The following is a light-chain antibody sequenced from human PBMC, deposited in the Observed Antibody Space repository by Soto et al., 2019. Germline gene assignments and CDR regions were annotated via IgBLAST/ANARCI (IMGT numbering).Light chain of an antibody. Sequence: QSALTQPASVSGSPGQSITISCTGTSGDVGSYNLVSWYQQHPGKAPKLMIYEGSKRPSGVSNRFSGSKSGNTASLTISGLQAEDEADYYCCSYAGSSPGVFGTGTKVTVL. V-gene: IGLV2-23*01. J-gene: IGLJ1*01. CDR3: CSYAGSSPGV. CDR2: EGS. CDR1: SGDVGSYNL.